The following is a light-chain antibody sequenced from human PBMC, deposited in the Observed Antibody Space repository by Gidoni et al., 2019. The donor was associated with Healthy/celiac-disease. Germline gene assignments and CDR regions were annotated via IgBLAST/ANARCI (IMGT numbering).Light chain of an antibody. CDR2: DAS. J-gene: IGKJ4*01. CDR3: QQRSNWPPQLT. CDR1: QSVSSY. V-gene: IGKV3-11*01. Sequence: EIVLTQSPATLSLSPGERATLSCRASQSVSSYLAWYQQKPGQAPRLLIYDASNRATGIPARFSGSGSGPDFTLTISSLEPEDFAVYYCQQRSNWPPQLTFXGXTKVEIK.